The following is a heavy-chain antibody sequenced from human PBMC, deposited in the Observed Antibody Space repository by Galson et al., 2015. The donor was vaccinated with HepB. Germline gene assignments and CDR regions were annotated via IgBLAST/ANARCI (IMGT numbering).Heavy chain of an antibody. CDR1: GYTFTTYG. V-gene: IGHV1-18*01. CDR3: ARDGPYSTSWFDP. Sequence: SVKVSCKASGYTFTTYGISWVRQAPGQGLEWMGWISVYNGNTKYAQKLQGRVTMTTDTSTSTAYMELRSLRSDDTAVYYCARDGPYSTSWFDPWGQGTLVTVSS. J-gene: IGHJ5*01. CDR2: ISVYNGNT. D-gene: IGHD6-13*01.